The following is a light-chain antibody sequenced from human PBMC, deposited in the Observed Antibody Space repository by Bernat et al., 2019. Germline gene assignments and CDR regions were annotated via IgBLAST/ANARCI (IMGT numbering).Light chain of an antibody. Sequence: VMTQSPAILSVSPGGGATLSCRAGQSVSINLAWYQQKPGQAPRLLIYDASTRATGVPFRFSGSGSGAEFTLTINSLQSEVFAVYYCQQYSNWPRYTFGQGTKLEI. CDR3: QQYSNWPRYT. CDR2: DAS. J-gene: IGKJ2*01. V-gene: IGKV3-15*01. CDR1: QSVSIN.